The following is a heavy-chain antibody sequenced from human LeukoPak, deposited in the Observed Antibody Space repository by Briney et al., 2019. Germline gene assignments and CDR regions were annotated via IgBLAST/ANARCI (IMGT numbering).Heavy chain of an antibody. V-gene: IGHV3-53*01. CDR2: LYSDGNT. CDR1: GFTFITND. Sequence: GGSLRLSCAASGFTFITNDMTWVRQAPGKGLEWVAVLYSDGNTKYSDSVQGRFTISRDNSKNTLYLEMNSLSPDDTAVYYCARGVEPLAANTLAYWGQGTLVTVSS. D-gene: IGHD1-14*01. CDR3: ARGVEPLAANTLAY. J-gene: IGHJ4*02.